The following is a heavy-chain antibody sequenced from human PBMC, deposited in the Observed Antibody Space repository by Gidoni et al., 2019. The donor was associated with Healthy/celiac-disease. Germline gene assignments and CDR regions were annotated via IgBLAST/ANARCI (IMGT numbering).Heavy chain of an antibody. D-gene: IGHD3-16*02. CDR2: ISGSGGST. V-gene: IGHV3-23*01. CDR1: GFTFSSYA. Sequence: GGLVQPGGSLRLSCAASGFTFSSYARSWVRQAPGKGLEWVSAISGSGGSTYYADSVKGRFTISRDNSKNTLYLQMNSLRAEDTTVYYCAKALGGVIVEYYFDYWGQGTLVTVSS. J-gene: IGHJ4*02. CDR3: AKALGGVIVEYYFDY.